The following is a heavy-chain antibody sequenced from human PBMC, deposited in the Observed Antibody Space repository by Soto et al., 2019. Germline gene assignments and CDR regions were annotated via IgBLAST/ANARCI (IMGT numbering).Heavy chain of an antibody. Sequence: QVQLVQSGAEVKKPGSSVKVSCKASGGTFSSYAISWVRQAPGQGLEWMGGIIPIFGTANYAQKFQGRVTITANESTSTAYVELSSLRSEDTAVYYCAMKDIVVVVAAHTSDYWGQGTLVTVSS. J-gene: IGHJ4*02. V-gene: IGHV1-69*12. CDR3: AMKDIVVVVAAHTSDY. D-gene: IGHD2-15*01. CDR1: GGTFSSYA. CDR2: IIPIFGTA.